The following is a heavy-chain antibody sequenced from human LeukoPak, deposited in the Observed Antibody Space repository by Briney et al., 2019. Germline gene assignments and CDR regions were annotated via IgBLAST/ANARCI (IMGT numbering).Heavy chain of an antibody. V-gene: IGHV3-23*01. CDR3: AKGVGYCSGGSCQQFDY. CDR2: IFPSGGEI. CDR1: GFTFSTFA. J-gene: IGHJ4*02. Sequence: PGGSLRLSCAASGFTFSTFAMLWVRQPPGKGLEWVSSIFPSGGEIHYADSVRGRFTISRDNSKNTLYLQMNSLRAEDTAVYYCAKGVGYCSGGSCQQFDYWGQGTLVTVSS. D-gene: IGHD2-15*01.